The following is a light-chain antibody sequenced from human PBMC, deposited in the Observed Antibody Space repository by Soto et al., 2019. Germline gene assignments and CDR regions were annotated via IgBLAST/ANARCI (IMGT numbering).Light chain of an antibody. Sequence: QSALTQPASVSGSPGQSITISCTGTSSDVGGYNYVYWYQHHPGKAPKLMIYDVSNRPSGVSNRFSGSKSGNTASLTISGLQAEDEADYYCSSYTGSSTLLYVFGTGTKVTVL. CDR3: SSYTGSSTLLYV. V-gene: IGLV2-14*03. CDR2: DVS. J-gene: IGLJ1*01. CDR1: SSDVGGYNY.